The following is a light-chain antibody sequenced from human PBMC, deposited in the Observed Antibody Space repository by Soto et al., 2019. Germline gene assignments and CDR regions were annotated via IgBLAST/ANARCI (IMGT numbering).Light chain of an antibody. V-gene: IGLV1-47*02. J-gene: IGLJ3*02. CDR1: SSNIGSNY. CDR3: AVWDDSLSGWV. Sequence: QSVLTQPPSASGTPGQRVTISCSGSSSNIGSNYVYWYQQLPGTAPKLLIYDNNQRPSGVPDRFSGSKSGTSASLAISGLRSEDEADYYCAVWDDSLSGWVFGGGTKVTVL. CDR2: DNN.